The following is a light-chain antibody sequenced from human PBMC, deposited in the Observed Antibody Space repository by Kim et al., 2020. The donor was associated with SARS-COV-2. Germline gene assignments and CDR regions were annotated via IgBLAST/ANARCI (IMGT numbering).Light chain of an antibody. CDR3: QQYNNWPYT. Sequence: EIVMTQSPATLSVSPGERATLSCRASQSVGTNLAWYQQKPVQPPRLLIYGASTRATGIPARFSGSGSGTEFTLTISSLQSEDFAVYYCQQYNNWPYTFGQGTKLEI. CDR1: QSVGTN. J-gene: IGKJ2*01. CDR2: GAS. V-gene: IGKV3D-15*01.